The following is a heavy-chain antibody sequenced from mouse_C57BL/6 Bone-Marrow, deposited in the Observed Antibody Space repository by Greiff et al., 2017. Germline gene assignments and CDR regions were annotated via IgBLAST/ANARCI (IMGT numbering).Heavy chain of an antibody. D-gene: IGHD2-4*01. CDR2: IYPRSGNT. CDR3: ARSGNDYDGDY. CDR1: GYTFTSYG. J-gene: IGHJ2*01. V-gene: IGHV1-81*01. Sequence: QVQLQQSGAELARPGASVKLSCKASGYTFTSYGISWVKQRTGQGLEWIGEIYPRSGNTYYNEKFKGKATLTADKSSSTAYMELRSLTSEDAAVYFCARSGNDYDGDYWGQGTTLTVSS.